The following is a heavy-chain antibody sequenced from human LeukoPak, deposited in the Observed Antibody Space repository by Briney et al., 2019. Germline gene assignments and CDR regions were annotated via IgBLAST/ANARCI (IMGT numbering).Heavy chain of an antibody. J-gene: IGHJ3*02. Sequence: SETLSLTCVVYGGSFSGYYWSWIRQPPGKGLEWIGEINHSGSTNYNPSLKSRVTISVDTSKNQFSLKLSSVTAADTAVYYCARGTTVTTIPDAFDIWGQGTMVTVSS. CDR2: INHSGST. CDR3: ARGTTVTTIPDAFDI. D-gene: IGHD4-17*01. V-gene: IGHV4-34*01. CDR1: GGSFSGYY.